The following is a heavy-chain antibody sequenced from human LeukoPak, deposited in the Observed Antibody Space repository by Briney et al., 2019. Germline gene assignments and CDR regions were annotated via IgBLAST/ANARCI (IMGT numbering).Heavy chain of an antibody. CDR1: GFTFSSYA. J-gene: IGHJ4*02. CDR2: ISGSGGST. V-gene: IGHV3-23*01. CDR3: AKGIRYSSSWAFDY. Sequence: GGSLTLSCAASGFTFSSYAISWVRQAQGKGLEWVSAISGSGGSTYYADSVKGRFTISRDNSKNTLYLQMNSLRAEDTAVYYCAKGIRYSSSWAFDYWGQGTLVTVSS. D-gene: IGHD6-13*01.